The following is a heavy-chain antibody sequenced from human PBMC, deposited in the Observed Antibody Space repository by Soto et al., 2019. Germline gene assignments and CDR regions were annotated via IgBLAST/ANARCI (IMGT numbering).Heavy chain of an antibody. Sequence: QLQLQESGSGLVKPSQTLSLTCAVSGGSISSGNSYSWSWIRQPPGKGLEWIGSISHTGSTSYNPSLKGRVTMSVDKSKNQFSLKLASVTAADMAVDYCARAVAPYLGTWFDPWGQGTLVIVSS. CDR1: GGSISSGNSYS. CDR2: ISHTGST. D-gene: IGHD3-16*01. CDR3: ARAVAPYLGTWFDP. V-gene: IGHV4-30-2*01. J-gene: IGHJ5*02.